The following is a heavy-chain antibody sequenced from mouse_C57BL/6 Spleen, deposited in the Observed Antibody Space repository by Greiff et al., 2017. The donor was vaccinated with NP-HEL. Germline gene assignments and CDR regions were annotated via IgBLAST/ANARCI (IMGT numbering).Heavy chain of an antibody. V-gene: IGHV1-15*01. Sequence: QVQLKQSGAELVRPGASVTLSCKASGYTFTDYEMHWVKQTPVHGLEWIGAIDPETGGTASNQKFKGKAILTADKSSSTAYMELRILTSEDSAVYYYTRNSNYEAWLADWGQATLVTVSA. CDR1: GYTFTDYE. CDR3: TRNSNYEAWLAD. CDR2: IDPETGGT. J-gene: IGHJ3*01. D-gene: IGHD2-5*01.